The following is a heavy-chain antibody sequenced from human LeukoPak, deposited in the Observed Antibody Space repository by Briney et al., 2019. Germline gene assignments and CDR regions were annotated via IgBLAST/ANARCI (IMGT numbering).Heavy chain of an antibody. Sequence: SETLSLTCAVYGGSFSGYYWSWIRQPPGKGLEWIGEINHSGSTNYNPSLKSRVTISVDTSKNQFSLKLSSVTAADTAVYYCARGKRDSGSYLRLYYFDYWGQGTLVTVSS. CDR1: GGSFSGYY. CDR2: INHSGST. CDR3: ARGKRDSGSYLRLYYFDY. J-gene: IGHJ4*02. V-gene: IGHV4-34*01. D-gene: IGHD1-26*01.